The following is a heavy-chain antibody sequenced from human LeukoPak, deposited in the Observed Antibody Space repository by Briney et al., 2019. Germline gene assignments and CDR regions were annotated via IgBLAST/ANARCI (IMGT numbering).Heavy chain of an antibody. V-gene: IGHV1-18*01. Sequence: ASVKVSCKDSGYTFTGYGISWVRQAPGQGLEWMGWISAYNGDTNYAQKLQGRVTMTTDTSTSTAYMELRSLRSDDTAMYYCARDYYGSPPLDYWGQGTLVTVSS. CDR1: GYTFTGYG. CDR2: ISAYNGDT. J-gene: IGHJ4*02. CDR3: ARDYYGSPPLDY. D-gene: IGHD3-10*01.